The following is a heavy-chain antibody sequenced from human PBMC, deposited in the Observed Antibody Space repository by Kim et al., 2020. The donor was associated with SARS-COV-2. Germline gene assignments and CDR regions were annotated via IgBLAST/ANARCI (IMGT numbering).Heavy chain of an antibody. CDR1: GFIFSNYA. J-gene: IGHJ4*02. Sequence: GGSLRLSCAASGFIFSNYAMAWVRQPPGKGLEWVSAISGSGVSTYYADSVKGRFTISRDNSKNTLYLQMHSLRAEDTAVYYCAKGFSSIAARRFDYWGQGTLATVSS. D-gene: IGHD6-6*01. CDR2: ISGSGVST. CDR3: AKGFSSIAARRFDY. V-gene: IGHV3-23*01.